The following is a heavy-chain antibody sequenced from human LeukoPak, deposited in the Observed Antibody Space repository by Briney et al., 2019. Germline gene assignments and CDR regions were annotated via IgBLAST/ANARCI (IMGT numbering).Heavy chain of an antibody. CDR3: AKLTSL. Sequence: GGSLRLSCAASGFTFGTYAMGWVRQAPGKGLEWVSAISGPGDNTYYADSVEGRFTISRDNSKNTLYLQMNSLRAEDTAVYYCAKLTSLWGQGTLVTVSS. D-gene: IGHD2-2*01. CDR1: GFTFGTYA. J-gene: IGHJ4*02. V-gene: IGHV3-23*01. CDR2: ISGPGDNT.